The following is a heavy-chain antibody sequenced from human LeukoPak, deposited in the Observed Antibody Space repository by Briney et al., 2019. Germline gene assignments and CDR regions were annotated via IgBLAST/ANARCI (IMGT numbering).Heavy chain of an antibody. V-gene: IGHV3-30-3*01. CDR3: AREPHAFDI. CDR2: ISYDGSNK. J-gene: IGHJ3*02. CDR1: GFTFSSYA. Sequence: PGGSLRLSCAASGFTFSSYAMHWVRQAPGKGLEWVAVISYDGSNKYYADSVKGRFTISRDNSKNTLYLQMNSLRAEDTAVYYCAREPHAFDIWDQGTMVTVSS.